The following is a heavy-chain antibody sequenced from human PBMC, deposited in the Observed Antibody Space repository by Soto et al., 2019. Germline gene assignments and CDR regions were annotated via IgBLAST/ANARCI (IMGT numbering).Heavy chain of an antibody. CDR3: ARGWGAVTNPRWYFDL. D-gene: IGHD3-16*01. CDR2: IWYDGSNK. V-gene: IGHV3-33*01. J-gene: IGHJ2*01. CDR1: GFTFSSYG. Sequence: QVQLVESGGGLVQPGRSLRLSCAASGFTFSSYGMHWVRQAPGKGLEWVAVIWYDGSNKYYADSVKGRFTISRDNSKNTLYLQMNSLRAEDTAVYYCARGWGAVTNPRWYFDLWGRGTLVTVYS.